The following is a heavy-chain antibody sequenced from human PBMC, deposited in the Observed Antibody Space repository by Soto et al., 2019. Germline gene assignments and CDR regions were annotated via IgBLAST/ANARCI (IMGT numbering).Heavy chain of an antibody. D-gene: IGHD2-8*02. CDR2: IYYSGST. CDR3: ARDTEPDAFDI. CDR1: GGSISSYY. J-gene: IGHJ3*02. Sequence: SETLSLTCTVSGGSISSYYWSWIRQPPGKGLEWIGYIYYSGSTNYNPSLKSRVTISVDTSKNQFSLKLSSVTAADTAVYYCARDTEPDAFDIWGKGTMVTVSS. V-gene: IGHV4-59*01.